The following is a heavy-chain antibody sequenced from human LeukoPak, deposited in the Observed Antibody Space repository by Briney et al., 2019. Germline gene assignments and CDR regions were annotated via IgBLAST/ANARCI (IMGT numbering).Heavy chain of an antibody. V-gene: IGHV3-23*01. CDR2: LSGSGAGT. D-gene: IGHD5-24*01. J-gene: IGHJ4*02. CDR3: ARDLGDGYSYYFDY. Sequence: GGSLRLSCAASGFTFSDYALGWVRQAPGRGLEWVATLSGSGAGTYYSDSVQGRFTISRDNSKRTLFLQMNSLRAEDTAVYYCARDLGDGYSYYFDYWGQGTLVTVSS. CDR1: GFTFSDYA.